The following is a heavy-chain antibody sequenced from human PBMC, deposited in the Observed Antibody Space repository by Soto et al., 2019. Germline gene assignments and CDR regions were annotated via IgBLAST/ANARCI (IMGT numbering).Heavy chain of an antibody. CDR3: ARALALDAFDI. Sequence: ASVKVSCTASGGTFSSYAISWVRQAPGQGLEWMGIINPSGGSTSYAQKFQGRVTMTRDTSTSTVYMELSSLRSEDTAVYYCARALALDAFDIWGQGTMVTVSS. V-gene: IGHV1-46*03. J-gene: IGHJ3*02. CDR1: GGTFSSYA. CDR2: INPSGGST.